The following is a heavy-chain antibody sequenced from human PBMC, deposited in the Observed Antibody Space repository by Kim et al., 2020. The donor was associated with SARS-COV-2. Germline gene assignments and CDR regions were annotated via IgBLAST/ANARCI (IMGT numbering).Heavy chain of an antibody. J-gene: IGHJ3*02. CDR2: ISGSGGST. V-gene: IGHV3-23*01. CDR1: GFTFSSYA. Sequence: GGSLRLSCAASGFTFSSYAMSWVRQAPGKGLEWVSAISGSGGSTYYADSVKGRFTISRDNSKNTLYLQMNSLRAEDTAVYYCAKDRRSSSWYRSDAFDIWGQGTMVTVSS. CDR3: AKDRRSSSWYRSDAFDI. D-gene: IGHD6-13*01.